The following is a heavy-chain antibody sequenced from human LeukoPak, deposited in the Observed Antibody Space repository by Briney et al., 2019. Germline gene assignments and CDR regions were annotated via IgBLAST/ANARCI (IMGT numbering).Heavy chain of an antibody. V-gene: IGHV1-18*01. CDR2: ISAYNGNT. J-gene: IGHJ3*02. Sequence: ASVKVSCKASGYTFTSYGISWVRQAPGQGLEWMGWISAYNGNTNYAQKLQGRVTMTTDTSTSTAYMELRSLRSEDTAVYYCAADRMITFGGVIVGDGVAFDIWGQGTMVTVSS. CDR1: GYTFTSYG. CDR3: AADRMITFGGVIVGDGVAFDI. D-gene: IGHD3-16*02.